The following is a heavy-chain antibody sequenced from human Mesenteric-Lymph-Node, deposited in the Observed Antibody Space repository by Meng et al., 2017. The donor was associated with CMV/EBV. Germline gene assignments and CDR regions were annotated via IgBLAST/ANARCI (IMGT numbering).Heavy chain of an antibody. J-gene: IGHJ4*02. CDR2: IYYSGNT. V-gene: IGHV4-31*03. Sequence: SETLSLTCTVSGSSLSSGAYYWSWIRQHPGKGLEWIGHIYYSGNTYYSSSLKSRVAISIDPSRNQFSLKLSSVTAADTAVYYCARSPVRGVASDSWGQGTLVTVSS. CDR3: ARSPVRGVASDS. D-gene: IGHD3-10*01. CDR1: GSSLSSGAYY.